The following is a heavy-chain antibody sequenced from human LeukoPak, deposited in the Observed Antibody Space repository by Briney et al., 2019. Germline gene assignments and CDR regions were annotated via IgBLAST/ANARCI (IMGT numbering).Heavy chain of an antibody. CDR2: IYPGDSDI. J-gene: IGHJ4*02. V-gene: IGHV5-51*01. Sequence: GESLKISCKGSGYSFTNYWIGWVRQMPGKGLEWMGIIYPGDSDIRYSPSFQGQVTISADKAISTAYLQWSSLKASDTAMYCCARAAASLDYWGQGTLVTVSS. CDR3: ARAAASLDY. D-gene: IGHD6-13*01. CDR1: GYSFTNYW.